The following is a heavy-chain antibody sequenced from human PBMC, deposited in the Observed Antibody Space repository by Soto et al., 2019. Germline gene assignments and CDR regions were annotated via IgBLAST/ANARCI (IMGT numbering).Heavy chain of an antibody. V-gene: IGHV1-69*01. J-gene: IGHJ4*02. CDR1: GGTFSSYA. CDR2: IIPIFGTA. D-gene: IGHD3-10*01. Sequence: QVQLVQSGAEVKKPGSSVKVSCKASGGTFSSYAISWVRQAPGQGLEWMGGIIPIFGTANYAQKFQGRVTILADESTSTAYMELSNLRSADTAVYYCARTNTDYYGSGTAGGGYWGQGTLVTVSS. CDR3: ARTNTDYYGSGTAGGGY.